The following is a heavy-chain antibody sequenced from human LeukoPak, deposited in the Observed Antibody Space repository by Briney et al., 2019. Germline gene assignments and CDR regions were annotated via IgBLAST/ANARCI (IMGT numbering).Heavy chain of an antibody. D-gene: IGHD5-18*01. Sequence: GESLKISCKGSGYSFTSYWIGWVRQMPGKGLEWMGIIYPGDSDTRYSPSFQGQVTISADKSISTAYLQWSSLKASDTAMYYCARLQDVDDSYGHVGYWGQGTLVTDSS. CDR2: IYPGDSDT. J-gene: IGHJ4*02. CDR1: GYSFTSYW. V-gene: IGHV5-51*01. CDR3: ARLQDVDDSYGHVGY.